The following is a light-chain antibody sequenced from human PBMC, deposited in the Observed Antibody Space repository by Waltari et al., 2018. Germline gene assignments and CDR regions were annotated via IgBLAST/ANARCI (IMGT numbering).Light chain of an antibody. CDR2: DDS. V-gene: IGLV3-21*03. CDR3: QVYYTNSDHVV. Sequence: SYVLTQLPSVSVAPGKTARIICGGKDVGSKSVLWYRQKPGQAPVLIVYDDSERPSGIPERFSGSKSGDTATLTVSRVEAGDEADYYCQVYYTNSDHVVFGGGTKLTVL. J-gene: IGLJ2*01. CDR1: DVGSKS.